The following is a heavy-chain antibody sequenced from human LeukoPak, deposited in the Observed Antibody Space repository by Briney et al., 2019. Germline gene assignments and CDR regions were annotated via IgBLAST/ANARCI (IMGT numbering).Heavy chain of an antibody. D-gene: IGHD3-10*01. V-gene: IGHV3-33*01. Sequence: RSLRLSCAASGFTFSSYGMHWVRQAPGKGLEWVAVIWYDGSNKYYAASVKGRFTISRDNSKNTLYLQMNSLRAEDTAVYYCARDRDGTGNYPLDYWGQGTLVIVSS. CDR3: ARDRDGTGNYPLDY. J-gene: IGHJ4*02. CDR1: GFTFSSYG. CDR2: IWYDGSNK.